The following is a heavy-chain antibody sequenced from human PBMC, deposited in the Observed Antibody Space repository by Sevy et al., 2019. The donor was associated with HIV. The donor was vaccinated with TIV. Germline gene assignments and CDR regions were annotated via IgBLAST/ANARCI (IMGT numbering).Heavy chain of an antibody. Sequence: ASVTVSCKASGYTFTGYYLHWVRQAPGQGLEWMGWINPKSGGTNYAPKFQGRVTMTRDTSISTASMELSRLRSDDTAVYYCTRSAAEAKNFYCGGDCYSDYWGQGTLVTVSS. J-gene: IGHJ4*02. CDR1: GYTFTGYY. V-gene: IGHV1-2*02. CDR3: TRSAAEAKNFYCGGDCYSDY. D-gene: IGHD2-21*02. CDR2: INPKSGGT.